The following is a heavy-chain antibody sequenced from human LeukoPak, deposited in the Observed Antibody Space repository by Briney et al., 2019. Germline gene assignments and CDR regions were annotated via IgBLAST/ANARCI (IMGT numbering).Heavy chain of an antibody. J-gene: IGHJ4*02. CDR2: ISGSGEST. D-gene: IGHD5-18*01. CDR3: ANLASGYKYGQAY. Sequence: GGSLRLSCAASGFTFSSYAMSWVRQAPGKGLEWVSGISGSGESTYYADSVKGRFTISRDNSKNTLYLQMNSLRAEDTAVYYCANLASGYKYGQAYWGQGTLVTVSS. V-gene: IGHV3-23*01. CDR1: GFTFSSYA.